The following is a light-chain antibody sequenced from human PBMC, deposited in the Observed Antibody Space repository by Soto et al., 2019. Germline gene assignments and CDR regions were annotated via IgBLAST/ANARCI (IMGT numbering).Light chain of an antibody. CDR1: SSNIGAGYD. CDR3: QSYDSSLSGWV. Sequence: QSVLTQPPSVSGAPGQRVTISCTGSSSNIGAGYDVHWYQQLPGTAPKLLIYANSNRPSGVPDRFSGSKSGTSAPLAITGLQVEDEADYYCQSYDSSLSGWVFGGGTKLTVL. CDR2: ANS. J-gene: IGLJ3*02. V-gene: IGLV1-40*01.